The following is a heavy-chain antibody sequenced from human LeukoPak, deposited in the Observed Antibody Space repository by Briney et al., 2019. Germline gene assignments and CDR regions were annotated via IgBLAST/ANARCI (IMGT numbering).Heavy chain of an antibody. V-gene: IGHV4-34*01. CDR2: INHSGST. J-gene: IGHJ5*02. CDR3: ARAPSLYSSGWTT. Sequence: PSETLSLTCAVYGGSFSGYYWSWIRQPPGKGLEWIGEINHSGSTNYNPSLKSRVTISVDTSKNQFSLKLSSVTAADTAVYYCARAPSLYSSGWTTWGQGTLVTVSS. CDR1: GGSFSGYY. D-gene: IGHD6-19*01.